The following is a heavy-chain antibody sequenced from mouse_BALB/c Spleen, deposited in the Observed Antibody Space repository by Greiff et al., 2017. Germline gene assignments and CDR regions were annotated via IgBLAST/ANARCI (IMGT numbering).Heavy chain of an antibody. Sequence: EVQLQESGPSLVKPSQTLSLTCSVTGDSITSGYWNWIRKFPGNKLEYMGYISYSGSTYYNPSLKSRISITRDTSKNQYYLQLNSVTTEDTATYYCARGYYGSARYFDVWGAGTTVTVSS. CDR3: ARGYYGSARYFDV. J-gene: IGHJ1*01. V-gene: IGHV3-8*02. CDR1: GDSITSGY. D-gene: IGHD1-1*01. CDR2: ISYSGST.